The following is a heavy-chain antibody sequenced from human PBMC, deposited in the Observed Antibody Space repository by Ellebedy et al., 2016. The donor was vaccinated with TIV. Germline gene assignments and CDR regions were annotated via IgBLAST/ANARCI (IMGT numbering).Heavy chain of an antibody. CDR2: INHSGTT. D-gene: IGHD3-16*01. J-gene: IGHJ4*02. V-gene: IGHV4-34*01. Sequence: MPGGSLRLSCAVYGGSFDPSYWSWIRQPHGKGLEWIGEINHSGTTTYSPSLRSRATISLETSKNELSLEVTSVTAADTSMYYCVWGSYYDYWGQGTLVSVSS. CDR1: GGSFDPSY. CDR3: VWGSYYDY.